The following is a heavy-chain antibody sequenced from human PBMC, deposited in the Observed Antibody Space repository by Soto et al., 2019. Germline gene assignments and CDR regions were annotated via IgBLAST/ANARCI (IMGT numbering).Heavy chain of an antibody. CDR2: ISAPNGNT. CDR3: ARGKYWDY. V-gene: IGHV1-18*01. Sequence: QVHLVQSGAEVKKPGASVKVSCKGSGYTFTSYVITWVRQALGQGLEWMGWISAPNGNTNYAQKLQGRVTVTTDTSTSTADKELRSLRADDKAVYYCARGKYWDYGGQGALVTVSS. CDR1: GYTFTSYV. D-gene: IGHD2-8*02. J-gene: IGHJ4*02.